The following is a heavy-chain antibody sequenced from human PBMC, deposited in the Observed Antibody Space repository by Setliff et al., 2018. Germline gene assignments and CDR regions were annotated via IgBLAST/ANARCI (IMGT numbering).Heavy chain of an antibody. J-gene: IGHJ3*02. CDR2: IYPGDSIT. D-gene: IGHD5-12*01. CDR3: ARGEGWLQSPDAFDI. Sequence: GASLKISCKGSGYSFSTCWIGGVRQMPGKGLEWMGIIYPGDSITRYSPSFQGQVTISVDKSINTAYLQWSSLRASDPAMYYCARGEGWLQSPDAFDIWGEGTMVTVSS. CDR1: GYSFSTCW. V-gene: IGHV5-51*01.